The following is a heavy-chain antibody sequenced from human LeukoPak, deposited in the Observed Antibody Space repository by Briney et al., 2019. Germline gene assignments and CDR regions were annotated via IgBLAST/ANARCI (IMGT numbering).Heavy chain of an antibody. V-gene: IGHV1-46*01. D-gene: IGHD3-10*01. CDR3: ASTRSSSGYLDV. J-gene: IGHJ6*03. CDR2: IHPNGFIT. CDR1: GFSFSTFY. Sequence: ASVKVSCKTFGFSFSTFYIHWLRRAPGQGLEWMGIIHPNGFITSYAQRFKGRVSMTRDPSTSTVYMELNSLIFDDTAVYYCASTRSSSGYLDVWGTGTTVTVSS.